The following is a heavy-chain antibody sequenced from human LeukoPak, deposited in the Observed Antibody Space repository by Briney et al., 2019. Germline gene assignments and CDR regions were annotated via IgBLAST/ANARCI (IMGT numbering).Heavy chain of an antibody. CDR1: EFTVSKFP. J-gene: IGHJ3*02. Sequence: GGSLRLSCAASEFTVSKFPMGWVRQAPGRGLEWVSAISASGDVTFHADSVRGRFTISRDNSKSTLFLQMNDLRVEDTAKFYCAKSLFTSATGTGRAFHIWGQGTMVSVSS. V-gene: IGHV3-23*01. CDR3: AKSLFTSATGTGRAFHI. CDR2: ISASGDVT. D-gene: IGHD1-1*01.